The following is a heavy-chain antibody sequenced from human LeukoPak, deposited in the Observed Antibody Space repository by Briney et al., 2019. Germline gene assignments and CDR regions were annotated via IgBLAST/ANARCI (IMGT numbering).Heavy chain of an antibody. J-gene: IGHJ4*02. CDR2: ISAYNGNT. D-gene: IGHD3-16*02. Sequence: ASVKVSCKASGYTFTSYGISWVRQAPGQGLEWMGWISAYNGNTNYAKKLQGRVTMTTDTSTSTAYMELRSLRSDDTAVYYCARVNDYVWGSYRYPQFDYWGQGTLVTVSS. CDR3: ARVNDYVWGSYRYPQFDY. V-gene: IGHV1-18*04. CDR1: GYTFTSYG.